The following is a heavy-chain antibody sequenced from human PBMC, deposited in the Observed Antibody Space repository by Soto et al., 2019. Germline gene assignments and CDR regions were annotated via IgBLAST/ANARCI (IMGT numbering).Heavy chain of an antibody. D-gene: IGHD6-6*01. V-gene: IGHV1-24*01. Sequence: VASVKVSCKVSGYTLTELSMHWVRQAPGKGLEWMGGFDPEDGETIYAQKFQGRVTMTEDTSTDTAYMELSSLRSEDTAVYYCATGGWAARQGWFDPWGQGTLVTVSS. CDR2: FDPEDGET. CDR1: GYTLTELS. J-gene: IGHJ5*02. CDR3: ATGGWAARQGWFDP.